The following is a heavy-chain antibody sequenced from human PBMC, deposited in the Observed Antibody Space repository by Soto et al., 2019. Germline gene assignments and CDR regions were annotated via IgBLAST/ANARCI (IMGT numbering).Heavy chain of an antibody. V-gene: IGHV3-48*01. D-gene: IGHD2-2*01. Sequence: GGSLRLSCAASGFTFSSYSMNWVRQAPGKGLEWVSYISSSSSTIYYADSVKGRFTISRDNAKNSLYLQMNSLRAEDTAVYYCARSKGCSSTSCFYYYYYMDVWGKGTTVTVSS. CDR3: ARSKGCSSTSCFYYYYYMDV. CDR1: GFTFSSYS. J-gene: IGHJ6*03. CDR2: ISSSSSTI.